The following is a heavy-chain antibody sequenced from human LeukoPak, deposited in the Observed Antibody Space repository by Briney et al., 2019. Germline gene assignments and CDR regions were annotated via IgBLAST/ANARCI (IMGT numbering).Heavy chain of an antibody. V-gene: IGHV3-20*01. CDR1: GFTFDDYG. CDR3: ARARRPTFGDYVWGSYLYGMVV. D-gene: IGHD3-16*01. Sequence: GGSLRLSCAASGFTFDDYGMSWVRQAPGKGLEWVSGINWNGGSTGYADSVKGRFTISRDNAKNSLYLQMNSLRAEDTALYHCARARRPTFGDYVWGSYLYGMVVWGQGTTVTVSS. J-gene: IGHJ6*02. CDR2: INWNGGST.